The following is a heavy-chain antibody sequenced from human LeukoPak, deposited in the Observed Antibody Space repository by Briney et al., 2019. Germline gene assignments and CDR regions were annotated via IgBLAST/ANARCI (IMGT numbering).Heavy chain of an antibody. J-gene: IGHJ4*02. Sequence: PSQTLSLTCTVSGGSISSGGYYWSWIRQHPGKGLEWIGYIYYSGSTYYNPSLKSRVTISVDTSKNQFSLKLSSVTAADTAVYYGARGIADPYSFDSWGQGTLVTVSS. CDR2: IYYSGST. CDR1: GGSISSGGYY. D-gene: IGHD6-13*01. CDR3: ARGIADPYSFDS. V-gene: IGHV4-31*03.